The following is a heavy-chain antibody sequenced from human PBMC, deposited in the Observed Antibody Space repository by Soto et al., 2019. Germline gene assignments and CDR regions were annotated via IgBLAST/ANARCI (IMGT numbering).Heavy chain of an antibody. CDR3: ATEKGYCSSTSCRRDEKYFDY. Sequence: QVQLVESGGGVVQPGRSLRLSCAASGFTFSSYGMHWVRQAPGKGLEWVAVISYDGSNKYYADSVKGRFTVSRDNSKNTLYLQMNSLRAEDTAVYYCATEKGYCSSTSCRRDEKYFDYWGQGTLVTVSS. CDR2: ISYDGSNK. D-gene: IGHD2-2*01. CDR1: GFTFSSYG. J-gene: IGHJ4*02. V-gene: IGHV3-30*03.